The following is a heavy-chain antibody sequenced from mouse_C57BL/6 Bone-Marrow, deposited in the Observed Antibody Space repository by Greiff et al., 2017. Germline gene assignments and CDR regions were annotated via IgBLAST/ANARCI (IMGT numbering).Heavy chain of an antibody. V-gene: IGHV5-9*01. J-gene: IGHJ4*01. CDR3: ARHEYRDDPPDY. D-gene: IGHD2-10*02. CDR1: GFTFSSYT. CDR2: ISGGGGNT. Sequence: EVKVEESGGGLVKPGGSLKLSCAASGFTFSSYTMSWVRQTPEKRLEWVATISGGGGNTYYPDSVKGRFTISRDHAKNTLYLQMSSLRSEDTALYYCARHEYRDDPPDYWGQGTSVTVSS.